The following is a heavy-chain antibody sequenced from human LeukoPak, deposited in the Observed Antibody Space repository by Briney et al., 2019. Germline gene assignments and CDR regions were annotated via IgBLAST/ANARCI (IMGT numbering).Heavy chain of an antibody. D-gene: IGHD6-13*01. CDR3: ARDWAPPAAAGPSGWFDP. CDR2: IYTSGST. V-gene: IGHV4-4*07. Sequence: SETLSLTCTVSGGSISSYYWSWIRQPAGKGLEWIGRIYTSGSTNYNPSLKSRVTMSVDTSKNQFSLKLSSVTAADTAVYYCARDWAPPAAAGPSGWFDPWGQGTLVTVSS. CDR1: GGSISSYY. J-gene: IGHJ5*02.